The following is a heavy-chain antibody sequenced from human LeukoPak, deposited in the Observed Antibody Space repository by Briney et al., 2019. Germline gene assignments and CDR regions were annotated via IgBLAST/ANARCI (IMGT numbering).Heavy chain of an antibody. Sequence: GGSLRLSCAASGVTLSSYSMRSVRHAPGKGLGWVSSICSSSSYIYDADSVKGRFTISRDNAKNSLYLQMNSLRAEDTAVYYCARDWEGDCSSTSCLTPHFAYWGQGTLVTVSS. CDR1: GVTLSSYS. CDR3: ARDWEGDCSSTSCLTPHFAY. J-gene: IGHJ4*02. V-gene: IGHV3-21*01. CDR2: ICSSSSYI. D-gene: IGHD2-2*01.